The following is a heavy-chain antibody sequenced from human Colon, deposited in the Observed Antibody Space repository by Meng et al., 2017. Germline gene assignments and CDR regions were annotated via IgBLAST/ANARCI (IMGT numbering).Heavy chain of an antibody. J-gene: IGHJ3*02. CDR2: INAGNGNT. CDR3: ARGDTMIVGKGGAFDI. V-gene: IGHV1-3*01. CDR1: GYTFTSYA. D-gene: IGHD3-22*01. Sequence: ASVKVSCKASGYTFTSYAMHWVRQAPGQRLEWMGWINAGNGNTKYSQKFQGRVTITRDTSASTAYMELSSLRSEDTAVYYCARGDTMIVGKGGAFDIWGQGTRVTGSS.